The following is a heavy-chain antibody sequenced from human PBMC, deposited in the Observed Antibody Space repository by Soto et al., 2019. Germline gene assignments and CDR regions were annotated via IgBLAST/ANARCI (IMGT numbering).Heavy chain of an antibody. Sequence: PGGSLRLSCAASGFTFSGYSVNWVRQAPGKGLEWISYISSGSKTIYYADSVRGRFIVSRDNAKNSQYLQMNSLRDEDTAVYYCAREDSIIIPAVSDFWGQGTLVTVSS. CDR3: AREDSIIIPAVSDF. CDR2: ISSGSKTI. J-gene: IGHJ4*02. CDR1: GFTFSGYS. V-gene: IGHV3-48*02. D-gene: IGHD2-2*01.